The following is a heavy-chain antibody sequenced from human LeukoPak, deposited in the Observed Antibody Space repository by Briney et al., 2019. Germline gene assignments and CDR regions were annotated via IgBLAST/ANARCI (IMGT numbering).Heavy chain of an antibody. CDR2: MYPGDSET. V-gene: IGHV5-51*01. D-gene: IGHD1-26*01. Sequence: GESLKISCKGSGYGFTSYWIGWVRQMPGKGLEWMGIMYPGDSETRYSPSFQSQVAISADKSISTAYLQWSSLKASDTAMYYCATTLSSGIYGDAFDTWGQGTMVTVSS. CDR1: GYGFTSYW. CDR3: ATTLSSGIYGDAFDT. J-gene: IGHJ3*02.